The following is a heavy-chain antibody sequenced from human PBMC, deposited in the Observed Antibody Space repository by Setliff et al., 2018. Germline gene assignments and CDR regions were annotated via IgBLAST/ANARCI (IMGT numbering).Heavy chain of an antibody. CDR1: GYTFTSYG. D-gene: IGHD5-18*01. Sequence: GASVKVSCKASGYTFTSYGISWVRQAPGQGLEWMGWISAYNGNTNYAQKLQGRVTMTTDTSTSTAYMELRSLRSDDTAVYYCARVPRFTDTRNAFDIWGQGQWSPSPQ. CDR2: ISAYNGNT. J-gene: IGHJ3*02. V-gene: IGHV1-18*01. CDR3: ARVPRFTDTRNAFDI.